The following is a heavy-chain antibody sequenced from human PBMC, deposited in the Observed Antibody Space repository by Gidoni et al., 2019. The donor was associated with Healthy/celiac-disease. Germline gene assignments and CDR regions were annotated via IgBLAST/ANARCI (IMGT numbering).Heavy chain of an antibody. CDR3: ARALLLRLGELSLYDYFDY. Sequence: QVQLQESGPGLVKPSQTLSLTCTVSGGSISSGGYYWSWIRQHPGKGLEWIGYIYYSGSTYYNPSLKSRVTISVDTSKNQFSLKLSSVTAADTAVYYCARALLLRLGELSLYDYFDYWGQGTLVTVSS. CDR1: GGSISSGGYY. J-gene: IGHJ4*02. V-gene: IGHV4-31*03. CDR2: IYYSGST. D-gene: IGHD3-16*02.